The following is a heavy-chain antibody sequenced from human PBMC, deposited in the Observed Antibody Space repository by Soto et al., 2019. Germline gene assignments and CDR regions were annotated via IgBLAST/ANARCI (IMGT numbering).Heavy chain of an antibody. V-gene: IGHV4-39*01. D-gene: IGHD1-7*01. CDR1: GGSISSSSYY. J-gene: IGHJ4*02. CDR3: AREAYNRNYCYFDY. Sequence: PSETLSLTCTVSGGSISSSSYYWGWIRQPPGKGLEWIGSIYYSGSTYYNPSLKSRVTISVDTSKNQFSLKLSSVTAADTAVYYCAREAYNRNYCYFDYWGQGTLVTVSS. CDR2: IYYSGST.